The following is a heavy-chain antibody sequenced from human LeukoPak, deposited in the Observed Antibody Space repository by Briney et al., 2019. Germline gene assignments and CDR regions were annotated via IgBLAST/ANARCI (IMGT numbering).Heavy chain of an antibody. CDR3: ARGGSCYN. Sequence: PPGGSLRLSCAASGFSFSTYGMTWVRQAPGKGLEWVANIKQDGSEKYYVDSVKGRFTISRDNAKNSLYLQMNSLRAEDTAVYYCARGGSCYNWGQGTLVTVSS. D-gene: IGHD2-15*01. CDR1: GFSFSTYG. V-gene: IGHV3-7*01. J-gene: IGHJ4*02. CDR2: IKQDGSEK.